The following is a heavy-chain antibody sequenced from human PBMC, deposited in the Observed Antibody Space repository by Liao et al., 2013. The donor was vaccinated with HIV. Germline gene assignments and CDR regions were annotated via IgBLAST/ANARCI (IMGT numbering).Heavy chain of an antibody. J-gene: IGHJ3*02. CDR1: GGSISSGSHY. V-gene: IGHV4-61*02. D-gene: IGHD7-27*01. CDR3: ARTGADAFDI. Sequence: QVHLQESGPGLLKPSQALSLTCTVSGGSISSGSHYWSWIRQPAGKGLEWIGRIYTSGSTLYNPSLKSRVTISVDTSKNQFSLKLSSVTAADTAVYYCARTGADAFDIWGQGTMVTVSS. CDR2: IYTSGST.